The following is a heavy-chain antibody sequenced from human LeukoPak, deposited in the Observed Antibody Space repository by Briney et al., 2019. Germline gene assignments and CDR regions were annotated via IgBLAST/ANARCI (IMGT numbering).Heavy chain of an antibody. CDR2: IKSKSDGGTT. CDR1: GFTFSQAW. D-gene: IGHD3-16*01. Sequence: PGGSLRLSCAGSGFTFSQAWMSWVHQAPGKGLEWVGRIKSKSDGGTTDYAEPVKGRFAISRDDSEHTLSLQMNSLKNEDTGVYYCTQGGAKAYSWGQGTLVTVSS. V-gene: IGHV3-15*01. CDR3: TQGGAKAYS. J-gene: IGHJ4*02.